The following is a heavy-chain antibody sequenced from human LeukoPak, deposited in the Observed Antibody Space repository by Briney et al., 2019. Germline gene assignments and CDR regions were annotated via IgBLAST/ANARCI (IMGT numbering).Heavy chain of an antibody. CDR3: ASQDQDYDILTGYLSP. V-gene: IGHV4-39*01. CDR1: GGSISSYY. J-gene: IGHJ5*02. D-gene: IGHD3-9*01. CDR2: IYYSGST. Sequence: SETLSLTCTVSGGSISSYYWGWIRQPPGKGLEWIGSIYYSGSTYYNPSLKSRVTISVDTSKNQFSLKLSSVTAADTAVYYCASQDQDYDILTGYLSPWGQGTLVTVSS.